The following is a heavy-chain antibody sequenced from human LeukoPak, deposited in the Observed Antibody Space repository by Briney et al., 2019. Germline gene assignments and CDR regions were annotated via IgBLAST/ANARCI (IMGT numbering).Heavy chain of an antibody. Sequence: GGSLRLSCAASGFTFISYNMNWVRQAPGKGLEWVSYISGGSTVIDYADSVKGRFTISRDNAKNPLYLQMNSLRGEDTAVYYCARTRGYNYGYSDDWGQGTLVTVSS. D-gene: IGHD5-18*01. CDR2: ISGGSTVI. J-gene: IGHJ4*02. V-gene: IGHV3-48*01. CDR1: GFTFISYN. CDR3: ARTRGYNYGYSDD.